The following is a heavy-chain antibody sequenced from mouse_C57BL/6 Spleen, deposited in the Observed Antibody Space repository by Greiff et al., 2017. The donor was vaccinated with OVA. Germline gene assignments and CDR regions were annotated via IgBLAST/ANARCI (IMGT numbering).Heavy chain of an antibody. CDR2: IYYSGTI. D-gene: IGHD1-1*01. CDR1: GISITTGNYR. CDR3: ARERGGSSYRYFDV. Sequence: VQLKESGPGLVKPSQTVFLTCTVTGISITTGNYRWSWIRQFPGNKLEWIGYIYYSGTITYNPSLTSRTTITRDTPKNQFFLEMNSLTAEDTATYYCARERGGSSYRYFDVWGTGTTVTVSS. V-gene: IGHV3-5*01. J-gene: IGHJ1*03.